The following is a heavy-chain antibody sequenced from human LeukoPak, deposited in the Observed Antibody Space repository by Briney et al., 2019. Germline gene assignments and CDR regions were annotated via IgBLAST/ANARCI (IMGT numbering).Heavy chain of an antibody. D-gene: IGHD3-3*01. CDR3: ARRITIFGVVIHNWFDP. CDR1: GGSFSGYY. Sequence: PSETLSLTCAVYGGSFSGYYWSWIRQPPGKGLEWIGEINHSGSTNYNPSLKSRVHISVDTSKNQFSLKLSSVTAADTAVYYCARRITIFGVVIHNWFDPWGQGTLVTVSS. V-gene: IGHV4-34*01. J-gene: IGHJ5*02. CDR2: INHSGST.